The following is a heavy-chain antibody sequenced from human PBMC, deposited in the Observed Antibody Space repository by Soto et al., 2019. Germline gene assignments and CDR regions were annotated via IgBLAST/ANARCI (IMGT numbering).Heavy chain of an antibody. CDR2: VYYTGST. J-gene: IGHJ4*02. CDR1: GGSISGSY. CDR3: ARSVAVPCAQMDS. D-gene: IGHD2-21*01. Sequence: PSETLSLTCSVSGGSISGSYWSWIRQSPGKGLEWLGYVYYTGSTNYSPSLRSRVSISVDTSKNEFSLRLSSVTAADTAVYFCARSVAVPCAQMDSWGQGTQVTVYS. V-gene: IGHV4-59*01.